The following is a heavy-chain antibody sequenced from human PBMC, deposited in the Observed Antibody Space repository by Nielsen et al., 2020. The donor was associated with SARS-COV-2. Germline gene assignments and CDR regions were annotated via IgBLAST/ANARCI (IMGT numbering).Heavy chain of an antibody. Sequence: SETLSLTCAVSGGSITTYYWHWIRQSPGKGLEWIGYIYYSGNTNYNPSLKSRVTISVDTSKNQFSLKLSSVTAADTAVYYCARDDDNWGSLAYWGHGTLVTVSS. CDR2: IYYSGNT. D-gene: IGHD7-27*01. J-gene: IGHJ4*01. CDR3: ARDDDNWGSLAY. V-gene: IGHV4-59*13. CDR1: GGSITTYY.